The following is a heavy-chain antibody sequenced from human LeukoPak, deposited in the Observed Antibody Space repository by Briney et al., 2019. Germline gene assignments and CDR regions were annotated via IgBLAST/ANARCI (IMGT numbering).Heavy chain of an antibody. CDR3: AREGGSRRRYYYYYMDV. CDR2: IYHSGST. Sequence: PSETLSLTCTVSGYSISSGYYWGWIRQPPGKGLEWIGSIYHSGSTYYNPSLKSRVTISVDTSKNQLSLKLSSVTAADTAVYYCAREGGSRRRYYYYYMDVWGKGTTVTVSS. J-gene: IGHJ6*03. V-gene: IGHV4-38-2*02. CDR1: GYSISSGYY. D-gene: IGHD3-16*01.